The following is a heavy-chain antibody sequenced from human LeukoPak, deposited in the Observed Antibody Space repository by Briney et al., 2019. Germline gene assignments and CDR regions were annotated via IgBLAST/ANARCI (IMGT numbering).Heavy chain of an antibody. J-gene: IGHJ4*02. CDR1: GFTFSNYE. Sequence: GGSLRLSCAASGFTFSNYEMNWVRQAPRKGLEWVSYISRSGSTIYYADSVKGRFTISRDNVKNSLYLQMNSLRAEDTAVYYCAREAAYYFDYWGQGTLVTVSS. CDR2: ISRSGSTI. V-gene: IGHV3-48*03. CDR3: AREAAYYFDY.